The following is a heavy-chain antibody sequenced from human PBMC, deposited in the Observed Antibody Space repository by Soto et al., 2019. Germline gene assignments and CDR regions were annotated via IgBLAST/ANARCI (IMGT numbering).Heavy chain of an antibody. CDR2: INPKSGGT. CDR3: ARGDSTDCSNGVCSFFYNHDMDV. V-gene: IGHV1-2*04. D-gene: IGHD2-8*01. CDR1: GYRFTDYH. J-gene: IGHJ6*02. Sequence: SVKVSCKASGYRFTDYHIHWVRQAPGQGLEWLGRINPKSGGTSTAQKFQGWVTMTTDTSISTASMELTRLTSDDTAIYYCARGDSTDCSNGVCSFFYNHDMDVWGQGTTVTVSS.